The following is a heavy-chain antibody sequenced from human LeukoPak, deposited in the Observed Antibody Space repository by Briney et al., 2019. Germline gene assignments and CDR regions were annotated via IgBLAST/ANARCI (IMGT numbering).Heavy chain of an antibody. CDR2: IYYSGST. CDR3: ARGGVYSSGFDY. Sequence: PSETLSLTCTVSGGSISSYYWSWIRQPPGKGLEWIGYIYYSGSTNYNPSLKSRVTISVDTSKNQFSLKLSSVTAADTAVYYCARGGVYSSGFDYWGQGTLVTVSS. V-gene: IGHV4-59*01. D-gene: IGHD6-19*01. CDR1: GGSISSYY. J-gene: IGHJ4*02.